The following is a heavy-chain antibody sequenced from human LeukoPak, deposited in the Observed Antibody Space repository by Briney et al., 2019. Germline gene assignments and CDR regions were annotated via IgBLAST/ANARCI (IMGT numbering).Heavy chain of an antibody. V-gene: IGHV4-39*07. D-gene: IGHD3-10*01. CDR3: ARGFIKGIHDAFDI. Sequence: SETLSLTCTVSGGSISSTSYYWGWIRQPPGKGLEWIGEINHSGSTNYNPSLKSRVTISVDTSKNQFSLKLSSVTAADTAVYYCARGFIKGIHDAFDIWGQGTMVTVSS. J-gene: IGHJ3*02. CDR2: INHSGST. CDR1: GGSISSTSYY.